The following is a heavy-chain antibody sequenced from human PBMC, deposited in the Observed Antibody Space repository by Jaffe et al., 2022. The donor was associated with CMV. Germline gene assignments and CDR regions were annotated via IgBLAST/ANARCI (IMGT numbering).Heavy chain of an antibody. CDR1: GGSISSSSYY. Sequence: QLQLQESGPGLVKPSETLSLTCTVSGGSISSSSYYWGWIRQPPGKGLEWIGSIYYSGSTYYNPSLKSRVTISVDTSKNQFSLKLSSVTAADTAVYYCARQVLYYYYYYMDVWGKGTTVTVSS. V-gene: IGHV4-39*01. CDR2: IYYSGST. J-gene: IGHJ6*03. CDR3: ARQVLYYYYYYMDV.